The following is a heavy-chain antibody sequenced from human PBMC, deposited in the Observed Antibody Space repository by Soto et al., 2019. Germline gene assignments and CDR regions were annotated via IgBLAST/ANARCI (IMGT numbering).Heavy chain of an antibody. J-gene: IGHJ6*02. V-gene: IGHV1-18*01. D-gene: IGHD3-10*01. CDR2: ISAYNGNT. Sequence: ASVKVSCKASGYTFTSYGISWVRQAPGQGLEWMRWISAYNGNTNYAQKLQGRVTMTTDTSTSTAYMELRSLRSDDAAVYYCARGSHPRELLWFGEVLPPHSLNYYGMDVWGQGTTVTVSS. CDR1: GYTFTSYG. CDR3: ARGSHPRELLWFGEVLPPHSLNYYGMDV.